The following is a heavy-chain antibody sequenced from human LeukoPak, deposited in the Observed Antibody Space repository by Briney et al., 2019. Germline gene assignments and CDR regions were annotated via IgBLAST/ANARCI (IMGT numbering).Heavy chain of an antibody. D-gene: IGHD3-10*01. J-gene: IGHJ4*02. Sequence: PGGSLRLSCAASGFTFSSYGMSWVRQAPGKGLEWVSAITGSGGSTYYADSVKGRFTISRDNSKNTQYLQMKSLRAEDTAVYYCAKLLMAMVRGVGIDCWGQGTLVTVSS. V-gene: IGHV3-23*01. CDR3: AKLLMAMVRGVGIDC. CDR1: GFTFSSYG. CDR2: ITGSGGST.